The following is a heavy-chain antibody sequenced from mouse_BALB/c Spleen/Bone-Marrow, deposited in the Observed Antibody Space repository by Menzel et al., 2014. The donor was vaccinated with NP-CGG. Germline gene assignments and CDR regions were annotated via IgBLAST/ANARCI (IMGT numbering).Heavy chain of an antibody. D-gene: IGHD4-1*01. CDR1: GFTFSSLG. Sequence: DVKLVESGGGLVQPGGSRKLSCAASGFTFSSLGMHWVRQAPEKGLEWVAYISSGSTAICYADTVKGRFTVSRDNPKNTLFLQMTSLRSEDTAMYYCARGGNWDDFDVWGAGTTVTVSS. CDR2: ISSGSTAI. V-gene: IGHV5-17*02. CDR3: ARGGNWDDFDV. J-gene: IGHJ1*01.